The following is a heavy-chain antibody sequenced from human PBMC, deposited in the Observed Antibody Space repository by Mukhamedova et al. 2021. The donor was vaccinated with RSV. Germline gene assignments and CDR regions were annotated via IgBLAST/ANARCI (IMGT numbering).Heavy chain of an antibody. V-gene: IGHV4-59*01. CDR3: ARGAYSRDWYFDL. CDR2: IYYSGST. D-gene: IGHD4-11*01. Sequence: SWIRQPPGKGLEWIGYIYYSGSTNYNPSLKSRVTISVDTSKNQFSLKLSSVTAADTAVYYCARGAYSRDWYFDLWGRGPLVTVPS. J-gene: IGHJ2*01.